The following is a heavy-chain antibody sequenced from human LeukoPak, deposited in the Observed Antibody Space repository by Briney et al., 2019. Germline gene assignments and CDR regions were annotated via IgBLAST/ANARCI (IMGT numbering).Heavy chain of an antibody. J-gene: IGHJ4*02. CDR2: ISDTGATT. CDR1: GFTFSSYA. Sequence: GGSLRLSCAGSGFTFSSYAMSWVRQAPGKGLEWVSAISDTGATTYGADSVKGRFTISRDNSRSTPYLQMNSLRAEDTALYYCAKDTSIGRYCTNGVCSPFDYWGQGTLVTVSS. CDR3: AKDTSIGRYCTNGVCSPFDY. D-gene: IGHD2-8*01. V-gene: IGHV3-23*01.